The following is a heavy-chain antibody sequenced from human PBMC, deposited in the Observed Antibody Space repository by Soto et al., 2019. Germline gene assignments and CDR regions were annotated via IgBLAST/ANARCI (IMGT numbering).Heavy chain of an antibody. D-gene: IGHD2-21*02. CDR2: YDWDDER. CDR1: GFSLSTRGMC. V-gene: IGHV2-70*13. CDR3: ERDKSGDCKSGLDV. J-gene: IGHJ6*01. Sequence: GPTLVNPTQTLTLTRSLSGFSLSTRGMCVSWLRQPPGKALEWLALYDWDDERYYSTSLKTRLTVSKDTSKNQVVLTVTNMDPADTAPYHCERDKSGDCKSGLDVWGQGPTVTVS.